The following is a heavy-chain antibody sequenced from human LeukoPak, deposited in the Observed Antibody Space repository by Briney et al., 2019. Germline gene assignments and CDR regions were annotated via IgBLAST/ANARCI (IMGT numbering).Heavy chain of an antibody. CDR1: GGSISSSNW. J-gene: IGHJ4*02. D-gene: IGHD1-1*01. CDR2: IYHSGST. V-gene: IGHV4-4*02. CDR3: ARAAARYGNYFDY. Sequence: SETLSLTCAVSGGSISSSNWWSWVRQPPGKGLEWIGEIYHSGSTNYNPSLKSRVTISVDKSKNQFSLKLSSVTAADTAEYYCARAAARYGNYFDYWGQGTLVTVSS.